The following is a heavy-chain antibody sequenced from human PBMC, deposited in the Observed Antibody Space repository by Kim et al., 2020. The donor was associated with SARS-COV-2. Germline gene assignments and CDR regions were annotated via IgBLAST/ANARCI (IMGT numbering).Heavy chain of an antibody. Sequence: GRFTISRDNSKNTLYLQMNSLRAEDTAVYYCARGRVIDYVWGSYRSPFDYWGQGTLVTVSS. V-gene: IGHV3-53*01. J-gene: IGHJ4*02. CDR3: ARGRVIDYVWGSYRSPFDY. D-gene: IGHD3-16*02.